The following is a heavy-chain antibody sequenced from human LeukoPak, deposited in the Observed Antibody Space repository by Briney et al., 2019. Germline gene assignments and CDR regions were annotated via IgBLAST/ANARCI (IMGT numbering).Heavy chain of an antibody. J-gene: IGHJ4*02. D-gene: IGHD7-27*01. CDR2: ISLDSTNK. CDR1: GFPFSNCA. Sequence: GGSLRLSCAASGFPFSNCAMHWVRQAPGKGLEWVAIISLDSTNKYYADSVKGRFTISRDNSKNTLYLQMNSLRSEDTAVYYCARDSWGPDYWGQGTLVIVSS. V-gene: IGHV3-30*03. CDR3: ARDSWGPDY.